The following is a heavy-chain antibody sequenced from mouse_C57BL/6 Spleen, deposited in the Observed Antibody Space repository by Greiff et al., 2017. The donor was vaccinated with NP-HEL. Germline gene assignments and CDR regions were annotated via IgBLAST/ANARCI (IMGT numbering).Heavy chain of an antibody. CDR2: IYPGDGDT. CDR3: ARDGVDYSGSSLDY. CDR1: GYAFSSSW. Sequence: QVHLQQSGPELVKPGASVKISCKASGYAFSSSWMNWVKQRPGKGLEWIGRIYPGDGDTNYNGKFKGKATLTADKSSSTAYMQLSSLTSEDSAVYFCARDGVDYSGSSLDYWGQGTTLTVSS. V-gene: IGHV1-82*01. D-gene: IGHD1-1*01. J-gene: IGHJ2*01.